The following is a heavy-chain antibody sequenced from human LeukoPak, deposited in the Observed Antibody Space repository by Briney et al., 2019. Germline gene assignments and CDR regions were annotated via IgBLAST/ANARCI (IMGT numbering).Heavy chain of an antibody. Sequence: TGGSLRLSCAASGFTFSSYAMSWVRQAPGKGLEWVSGINWNGGSTGYADSVKGRFTISRDNAKNSLYLQMNSLRAEDTALYYCARDQRMSSGYDAFDIWGQGTMVTVSS. CDR3: ARDQRMSSGYDAFDI. V-gene: IGHV3-20*04. J-gene: IGHJ3*02. CDR1: GFTFSSYA. CDR2: INWNGGST. D-gene: IGHD3-22*01.